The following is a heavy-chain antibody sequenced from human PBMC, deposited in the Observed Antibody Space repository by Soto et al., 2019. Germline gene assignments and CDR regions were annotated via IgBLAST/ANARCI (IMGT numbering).Heavy chain of an antibody. J-gene: IGHJ5*02. V-gene: IGHV4-34*01. CDR3: ARGPRYCSGGSCYPNWFDP. CDR2: INHSGRT. Sequence: SETLSLTCAVYGGSFSGYYWSWIRQPPGKGLEGIGEINHSGRTNYNPSLKSRVTISVDTSKNQFSLKLSSVTAADTAVYYCARGPRYCSGGSCYPNWFDPWGQGTLVTVSS. CDR1: GGSFSGYY. D-gene: IGHD2-15*01.